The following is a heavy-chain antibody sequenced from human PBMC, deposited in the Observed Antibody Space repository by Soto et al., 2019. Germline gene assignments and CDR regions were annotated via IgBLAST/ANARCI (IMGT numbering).Heavy chain of an antibody. CDR3: ATMKRYDILTGYYRTWGFDP. V-gene: IGHV1-24*01. J-gene: IGHJ5*02. CDR1: GYTLTELS. CDR2: FDPEDGET. D-gene: IGHD3-9*01. Sequence: GASVKVSCKVSGYTLTELSMHWVRQAPGKGLEWMGGFDPEDGETIYAQKFQGRVTMTEDTSTDTAYMELSSLRSEDTAVYYCATMKRYDILTGYYRTWGFDPWGQGTLVTVS.